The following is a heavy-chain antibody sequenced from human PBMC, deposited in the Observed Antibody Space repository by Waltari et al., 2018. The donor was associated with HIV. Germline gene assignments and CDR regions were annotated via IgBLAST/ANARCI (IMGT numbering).Heavy chain of an antibody. Sequence: QMQLVQSGPEVKKPETSVTVSCQASGFNFTNTVVQWVRQARGQRLEWIGWIGVGSGKTNYAQKVQRRVTITRYMSTTTAYMVLSSLIFDDTAVYYCAAGTHYYDRWGQGTLVTVSS. CDR2: IGVGSGKT. J-gene: IGHJ4*02. CDR1: GFNFTNTV. CDR3: AAGTHYYDR. V-gene: IGHV1-58*01.